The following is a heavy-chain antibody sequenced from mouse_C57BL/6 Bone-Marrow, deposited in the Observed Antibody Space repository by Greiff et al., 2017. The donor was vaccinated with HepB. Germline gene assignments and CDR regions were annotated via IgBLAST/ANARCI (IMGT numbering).Heavy chain of an antibody. CDR2: SRNKANDYTT. Sequence: EVNVVESGGGLVQSGRSLRLSCATSGFTFSDFYMEWVRQAPGKGLEWIAASRNKANDYTTEYSASVKGRFIVSRDTSQSILYLQMNALRAEDTAIYYCARRRLITTVPLDWYFDVWGTGTTVTVSS. CDR1: GFTFSDFY. D-gene: IGHD1-1*01. J-gene: IGHJ1*03. V-gene: IGHV7-1*01. CDR3: ARRRLITTVPLDWYFDV.